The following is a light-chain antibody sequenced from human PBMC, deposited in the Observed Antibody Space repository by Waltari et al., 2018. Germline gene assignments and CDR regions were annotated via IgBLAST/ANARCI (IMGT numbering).Light chain of an antibody. V-gene: IGKV3-20*01. CDR1: QSVSSSY. CDR3: QQYGSSLCT. CDR2: GAS. J-gene: IGKJ1*01. Sequence: EIVLTQSPGTLSLSPGERVTLSCRASQSVSSSYLAWYQQKPGQAPRLLIYGASSRATGIPDRFSGSGSGTDFTLTISRLEPEDFAVYYCQQYGSSLCTFGQGTKVEIK.